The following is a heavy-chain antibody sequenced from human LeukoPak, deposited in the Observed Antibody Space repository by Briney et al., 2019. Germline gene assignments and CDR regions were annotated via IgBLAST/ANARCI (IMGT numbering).Heavy chain of an antibody. CDR2: IRSSSTYI. Sequence: PGGSLRLSCAASGFTFSSYSMNWVRQAPGKGLECVSSIRSSSTYIYFADSVKGRFTISRDNAQNSLYLQMNSLRAEDTAVYYCAGDAGNSSGWNDFDYWGQGTLVTVSS. J-gene: IGHJ4*02. CDR3: AGDAGNSSGWNDFDY. D-gene: IGHD6-19*01. V-gene: IGHV3-21*01. CDR1: GFTFSSYS.